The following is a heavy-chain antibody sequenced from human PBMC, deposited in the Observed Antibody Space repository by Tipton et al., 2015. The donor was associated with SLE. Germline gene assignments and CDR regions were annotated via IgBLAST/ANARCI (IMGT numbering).Heavy chain of an antibody. V-gene: IGHV3-30*04. D-gene: IGHD7-27*01. CDR2: ISEDGTQT. CDR1: GLTFSNFA. J-gene: IGHJ4*02. Sequence: SLRLSCAASGLTFSNFAMHWVRQAPGKGLEWVTVISEDGTQTYYAGPVKGRFSISRDNSRRTLSLQMNSLTPEDTAIYYCTTLGNWGQGALVTVSS. CDR3: TTLGN.